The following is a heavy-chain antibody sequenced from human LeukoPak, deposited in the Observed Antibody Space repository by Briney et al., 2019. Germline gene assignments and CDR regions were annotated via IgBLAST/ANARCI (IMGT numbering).Heavy chain of an antibody. CDR1: EYRLTNNW. D-gene: IGHD6-13*01. CDR2: IYPGDSDT. Sequence: GESLKISCKISEYRLTNNWIGWVRQVPGKGLEWMGLIYPGDSDTRYSPSFQGQVTFSVDASISTAYLLLSGLRASDTAIYYCVRFGLTSSLDYWGQGTLVTVSS. CDR3: VRFGLTSSLDY. V-gene: IGHV5-51*01. J-gene: IGHJ4*02.